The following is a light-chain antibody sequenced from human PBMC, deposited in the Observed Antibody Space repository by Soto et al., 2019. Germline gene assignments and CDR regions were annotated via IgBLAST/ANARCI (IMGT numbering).Light chain of an antibody. CDR3: AAWDDSLNGWV. CDR2: YDD. Sequence: QSVLTQPPSVSEAPRQRVTISCSGSSSNIGNNAVNWYRQLPGKAPKLLIYYDDLLPSGVSDRFSGSKSGTSASLAISGLQSEDEGDYYCAAWDDSLNGWVFGGGTKLTVL. J-gene: IGLJ3*02. CDR1: SSNIGNNA. V-gene: IGLV1-36*01.